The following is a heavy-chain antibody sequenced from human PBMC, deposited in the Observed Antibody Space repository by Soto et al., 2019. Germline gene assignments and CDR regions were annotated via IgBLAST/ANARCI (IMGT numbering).Heavy chain of an antibody. CDR1: GFTFSSFA. V-gene: IGHV3-23*01. CDR3: AKDPPTTGTTFDY. D-gene: IGHD1-1*01. J-gene: IGHJ4*02. Sequence: GGSLRLSCAASGFTFSSFAMSGVRQAPGKGLEWVSTINKSGGSTYYADSVKGRFTISRDNSKNMLFLQINGLRAEDTAVYYCAKDPPTTGTTFDYWGRGTLVTSPQ. CDR2: INKSGGST.